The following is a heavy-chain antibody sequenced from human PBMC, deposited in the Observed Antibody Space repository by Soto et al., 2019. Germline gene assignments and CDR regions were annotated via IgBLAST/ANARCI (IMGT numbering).Heavy chain of an antibody. J-gene: IGHJ4*02. CDR1: GFTFSSYA. Sequence: GGSLRLSCAASGFTFSSYAMHWVRQAPGKGLEWVAVISYDGSNKYYADSVKGRFTISRDNSKNTLYLQMNSLRAEDTAVYYCAREGLIYYDSSGYYYFPTRYFDYWGQGTLVTVSS. V-gene: IGHV3-30-3*01. CDR2: ISYDGSNK. CDR3: AREGLIYYDSSGYYYFPTRYFDY. D-gene: IGHD3-22*01.